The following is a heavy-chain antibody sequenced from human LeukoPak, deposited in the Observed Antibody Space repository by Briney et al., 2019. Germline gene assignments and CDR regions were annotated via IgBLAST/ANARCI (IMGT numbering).Heavy chain of an antibody. CDR2: INTNTGNP. CDR3: ASWAVIAAAGTLYYYYYMAV. Sequence: ASVKVSCKASGYTFTSYAMNWVRQAPGQGLEWMGWINTNTGNPTYAQGFTGRFVFSLDTSVSTAYLQISSLKAEHTAVYYCASWAVIAAAGTLYYYYYMAVWGKGTTVTVSS. J-gene: IGHJ6*03. V-gene: IGHV7-4-1*02. D-gene: IGHD6-13*01. CDR1: GYTFTSYA.